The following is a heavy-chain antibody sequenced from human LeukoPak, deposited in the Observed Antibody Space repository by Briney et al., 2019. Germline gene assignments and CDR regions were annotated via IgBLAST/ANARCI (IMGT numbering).Heavy chain of an antibody. J-gene: IGHJ4*02. D-gene: IGHD3-22*01. CDR1: GFTFSSYA. V-gene: IGHV3-23*01. CDR3: AKLPKAYDSSGPSVD. Sequence: GGSLRLSCAASGFTFSSYAMSWVRQAPGKGLEWVSAISGSGGSTYYADSVKGQFTISRDNSKNTLYLQMNSLRAEDTAVYYCAKLPKAYDSSGPSVDWGQGTPVTVSS. CDR2: ISGSGGST.